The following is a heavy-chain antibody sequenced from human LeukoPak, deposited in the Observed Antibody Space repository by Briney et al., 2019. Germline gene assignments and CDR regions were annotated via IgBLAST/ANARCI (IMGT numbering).Heavy chain of an antibody. J-gene: IGHJ4*02. CDR1: GFTFSSYG. CDR3: AKGSHNWNDVVPFPLWY. CDR2: IRYDGSNK. Sequence: GGSLRLSCAASGFTFSSYGMHWVRQAPGKGLEWVAFIRYDGSNKYYADSVKGRFTISRDNSKNTLYLQMNSLRAEDTAVYYCAKGSHNWNDVVPFPLWYWGQGTLVTVSS. V-gene: IGHV3-30*02. D-gene: IGHD1-20*01.